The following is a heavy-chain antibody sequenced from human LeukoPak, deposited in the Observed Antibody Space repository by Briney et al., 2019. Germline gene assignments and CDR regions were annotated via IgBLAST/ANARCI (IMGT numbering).Heavy chain of an antibody. V-gene: IGHV3-66*04. CDR1: GITVNTNY. Sequence: GGSLRLSCAASGITVNTNYMSWVRQAPGKGLEWVSIIYSGGATFYADTVKGRFTISRENSKNTLWLQMNSLRAEDTAVYYCARLHYDVLTGPFDYWGQGTLVTVSS. CDR3: ARLHYDVLTGPFDY. D-gene: IGHD3-9*01. J-gene: IGHJ4*02. CDR2: IYSGGAT.